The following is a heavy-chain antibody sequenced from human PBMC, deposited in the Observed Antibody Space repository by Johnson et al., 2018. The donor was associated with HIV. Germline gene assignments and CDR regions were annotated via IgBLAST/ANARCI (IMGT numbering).Heavy chain of an antibody. CDR3: ARAPGFSRAFDI. CDR1: GLTFSDYY. CDR2: FSGSAIST. J-gene: IGHJ3*02. D-gene: IGHD3-10*01. Sequence: VQLVESGGGLVKPGGSLRLSCAAPGLTFSDYYMTWIRQAPGKGLEWVSAFSGSAISTYYADSVKGRFTISRDDSKNTLYLQMNRLTAEDTAVYYCARAPGFSRAFDIWGQGTMVTVSS. V-gene: IGHV3-11*04.